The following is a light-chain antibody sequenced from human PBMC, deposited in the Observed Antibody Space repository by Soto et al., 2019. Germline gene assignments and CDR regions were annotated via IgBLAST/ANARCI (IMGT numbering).Light chain of an antibody. V-gene: IGKV3-20*01. J-gene: IGKJ1*01. CDR2: GAS. CDR3: HQYDNSPWT. CDR1: QSVSSNY. Sequence: EIVLTQSPGTLSLSPGERATLSCRACQSVSSNYLAWYQQKPGQAPRLLIYGASSRATGIPDRFSGSGSGTDFTLTITRLEPEDFAVYYCHQYDNSPWTFGQGTKVDIK.